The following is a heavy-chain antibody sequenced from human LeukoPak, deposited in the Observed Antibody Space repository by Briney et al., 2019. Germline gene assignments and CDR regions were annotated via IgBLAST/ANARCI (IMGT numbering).Heavy chain of an antibody. CDR2: IIPIFGTA. CDR1: GGTFSSYA. CDR3: ATAVDIGDKGGRLLGDY. J-gene: IGHJ4*02. D-gene: IGHD3-16*01. Sequence: EASVKVSCKASGGTFSSYAISWVRQAPGQWLEWMGGIIPIFGTANYAQKFQGRVTITADESTSTAYMELSSLRSEDTAVYYCATAVDIGDKGGRLLGDYWGQGTLVTVSS. V-gene: IGHV1-69*13.